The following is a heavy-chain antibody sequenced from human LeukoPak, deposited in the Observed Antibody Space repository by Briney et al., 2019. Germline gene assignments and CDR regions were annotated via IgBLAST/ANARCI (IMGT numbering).Heavy chain of an antibody. CDR2: INTSGST. CDR3: ARETGYYYDTSLDY. J-gene: IGHJ4*02. D-gene: IGHD3-22*01. Sequence: SETLSLTCTVSGGSISSGSYYWSWIRQPAGKGLEWIGRINTSGSTSYNPSLKSRVTISVDTSKNQFSLKLSSVTAADTAVYYCARETGYYYDTSLDYWGQGTLVTVSS. CDR1: GGSISSGSYY. V-gene: IGHV4-61*02.